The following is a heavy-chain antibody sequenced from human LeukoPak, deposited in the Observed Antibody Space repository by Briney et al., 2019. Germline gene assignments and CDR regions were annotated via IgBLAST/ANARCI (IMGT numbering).Heavy chain of an antibody. D-gene: IGHD2-2*01. CDR3: AHMYWRNINCPHYFEY. CDR2: FYWNDDK. Sequence: SGPTLVNPTPTLTLTCTFSGFSLSTSGVGVGWIRQPPVKALGWLALFYWNDDKRYSPSLKSRLTITKDTSKNQVVLTMTNMDPVDTATYYGAHMYWRNINCPHYFEYWGQGTLVTVSS. V-gene: IGHV2-5*01. J-gene: IGHJ4*02. CDR1: GFSLSTSGVG.